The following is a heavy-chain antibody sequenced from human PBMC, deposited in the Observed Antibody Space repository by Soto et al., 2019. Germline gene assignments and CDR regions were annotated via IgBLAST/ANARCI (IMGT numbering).Heavy chain of an antibody. D-gene: IGHD3-10*01. CDR2: INPSGGST. Sequence: ASVKVSCKASGYTFTSYYMYWVRQAPGQGLEWMGIINPSGGSTSYAQKFQGRVTMTRDTSTSTVYMELSSLRSEDTAVYYCARKVGSGSYPNLNWFDPWGQGTLVTVSS. CDR3: ARKVGSGSYPNLNWFDP. V-gene: IGHV1-46*01. CDR1: GYTFTSYY. J-gene: IGHJ5*02.